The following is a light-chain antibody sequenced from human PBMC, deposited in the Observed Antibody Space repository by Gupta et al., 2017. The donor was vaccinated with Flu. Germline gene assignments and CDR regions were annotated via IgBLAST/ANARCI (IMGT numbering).Light chain of an antibody. CDR1: NSGSKS. CDR3: QVWDGGRDDSGL. V-gene: IGLV3-21*02. J-gene: IGLJ3*02. Sequence: SYELTQPPSVSVAPGQTARMTCGGNNSGSKSVHWYQQKPGQAPVVVVYDDSDRPSGIPERFSGSHSGNTATLTINRVDAGDEADYYCQVWDGGRDDSGLFGGGTKLTVL. CDR2: DDS.